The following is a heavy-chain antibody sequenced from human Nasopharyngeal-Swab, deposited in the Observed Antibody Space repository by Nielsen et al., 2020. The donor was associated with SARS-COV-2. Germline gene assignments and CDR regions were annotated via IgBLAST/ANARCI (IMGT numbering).Heavy chain of an antibody. J-gene: IGHJ5*01. D-gene: IGHD3-22*01. Sequence: GGSLRLSWAASGFTFSSYSMNWVRQAPGKGLEWVSSISSSSSYIYYADSVKGRFTISRDNAKNSLYLQMNSLRAEDTAVYYCARDQIPSYYYDSSGPNQFDSWGQGTLVTVSS. V-gene: IGHV3-21*01. CDR3: ARDQIPSYYYDSSGPNQFDS. CDR2: ISSSSSYI. CDR1: GFTFSSYS.